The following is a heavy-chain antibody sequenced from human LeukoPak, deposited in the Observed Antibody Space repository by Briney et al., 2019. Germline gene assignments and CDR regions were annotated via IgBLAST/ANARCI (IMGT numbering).Heavy chain of an antibody. J-gene: IGHJ4*02. D-gene: IGHD2-15*01. CDR2: TIPIFGTA. CDR3: ARVELGYCSGGSCYFDY. CDR1: GGTFSSYA. V-gene: IGHV1-69*05. Sequence: SVKVSCRASGGTFSSYAISWVRQAPGQGLEWMGGTIPIFGTANYAQKFQGRVTITTDESTSTAYMELSSLRSEDTAVYYCARVELGYCSGGSCYFDYWGQGTLVTVSS.